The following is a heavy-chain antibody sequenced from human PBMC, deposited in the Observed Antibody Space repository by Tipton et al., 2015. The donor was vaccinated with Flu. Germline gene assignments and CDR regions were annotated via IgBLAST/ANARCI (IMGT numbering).Heavy chain of an antibody. V-gene: IGHV4-38-2*02. D-gene: IGHD6-19*01. CDR2: IYRSGST. J-gene: IGHJ4*02. CDR1: GYSISSGYY. CDR3: ARGPEQWLVNPHYFDY. Sequence: TLSLTCTVSGYSISSGYYWGWIRQPPGKGLEWIGSIYRSGSTYYNPSLKSRVTISVDTSKNQFSLKLSSVTAADTAVYYCARGPEQWLVNPHYFDYWGQGTLVTVSP.